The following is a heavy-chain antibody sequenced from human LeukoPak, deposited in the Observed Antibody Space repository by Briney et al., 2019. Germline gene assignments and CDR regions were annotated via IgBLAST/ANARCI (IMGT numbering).Heavy chain of an antibody. CDR1: GYTFTSYG. CDR3: ARGRDTTENYYYYYYMDV. CDR2: INVYNGNT. J-gene: IGHJ6*03. V-gene: IGHV1-18*01. D-gene: IGHD5-18*01. Sequence: ASVKVSCKASGYTFTSYGISWVRQAPGQGLEWMGWINVYNGNTNYAQKLQGRVTMTTDTSTSTAYMELRSLRSDDTAVYYCARGRDTTENYYYYYYMDVWGKGTTVTVSS.